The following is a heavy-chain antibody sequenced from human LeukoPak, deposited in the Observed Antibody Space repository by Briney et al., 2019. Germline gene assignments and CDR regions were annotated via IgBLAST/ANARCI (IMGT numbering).Heavy chain of an antibody. Sequence: PSETLSLTCTVSDGSISSYYWSWIRQPAGKGLEWIGRIYTSGSSNYNPSLKSRVTMSVDTSKNQFSLKLSSVTAADTAVYYCARDQYYYDSSGYLFDYWGQGTLVTVSS. J-gene: IGHJ4*02. CDR2: IYTSGSS. D-gene: IGHD3-22*01. CDR3: ARDQYYYDSSGYLFDY. CDR1: DGSISSYY. V-gene: IGHV4-4*07.